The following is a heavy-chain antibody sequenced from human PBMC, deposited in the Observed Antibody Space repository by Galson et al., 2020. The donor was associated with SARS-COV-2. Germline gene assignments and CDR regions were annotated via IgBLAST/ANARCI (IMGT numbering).Heavy chain of an antibody. CDR1: GFTVSKNH. J-gene: IGHJ4*02. Sequence: GESLKISCAASGFTVSKNHVTWVRQAPGKGLECVSVIYGVGNRYYVDSVKGRFTISRDNSKNTVDLQMNNLRAEDTAVYFCAGYGGNARWGQGTLVTVSS. V-gene: IGHV3-66*01. D-gene: IGHD2-15*01. CDR2: IYGVGNR. CDR3: AGYGGNAR.